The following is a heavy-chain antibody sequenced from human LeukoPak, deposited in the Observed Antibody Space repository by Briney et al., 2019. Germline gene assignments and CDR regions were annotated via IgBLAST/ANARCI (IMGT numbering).Heavy chain of an antibody. D-gene: IGHD1-26*01. CDR3: ATMVSGSYSVETDAFDT. Sequence: GGSLRLSCAASGFTFSSYAMSWVRQAPGKGLEWVSAISGSGGSTYYADSVKGRFTISRDNSKNTLYLQMNSLRAEDTAVYYCATMVSGSYSVETDAFDTGGQGPMAPVS. CDR1: GFTFSSYA. J-gene: IGHJ3*02. V-gene: IGHV3-23*01. CDR2: ISGSGGST.